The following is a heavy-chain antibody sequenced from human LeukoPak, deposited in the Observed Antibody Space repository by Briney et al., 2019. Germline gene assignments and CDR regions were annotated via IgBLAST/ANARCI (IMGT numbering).Heavy chain of an antibody. CDR1: GGTFSSYA. CDR2: IIPIFGTA. D-gene: IGHD3-3*01. Sequence: SVKVSCKASGGTFSSYAISWVRQAPGQGLEWMGGIIPIFGTANYAQKFQGRVTITTDESTSTAYMELSSLRSEDTAVYYCASQMYYYDFWSGYRTQDTLDYWGQGTLATVSS. V-gene: IGHV1-69*05. J-gene: IGHJ4*02. CDR3: ASQMYYYDFWSGYRTQDTLDY.